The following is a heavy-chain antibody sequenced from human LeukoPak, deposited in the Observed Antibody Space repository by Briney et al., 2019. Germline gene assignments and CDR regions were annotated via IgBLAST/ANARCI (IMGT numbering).Heavy chain of an antibody. Sequence: GGSLRLSCAASGFTFSSYAMSWVRQAPGKGLEWVAVISYDGSNKYYADSVKGRFTISRDNSKNTLYLLMNSLRAEDTAVYYCARDFYGLGSSWGTSDYWGQGTLVTVSS. V-gene: IGHV3-30-3*01. CDR2: ISYDGSNK. CDR3: ARDFYGLGSSWGTSDY. D-gene: IGHD6-13*01. J-gene: IGHJ4*02. CDR1: GFTFSSYA.